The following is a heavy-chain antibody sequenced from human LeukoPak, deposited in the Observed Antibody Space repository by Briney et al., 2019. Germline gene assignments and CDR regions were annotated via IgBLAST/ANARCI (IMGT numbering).Heavy chain of an antibody. Sequence: SETLSLTCTVSGGSISSSSYYWGWIRQPPGKGLEWIGSIYYSGSTYYNPSLKSRVTISVDTSKNQFSLKLSSVTAADTAVYYCARDFYSGGRDCWGQGTLVTVSS. D-gene: IGHD2-15*01. J-gene: IGHJ4*02. CDR2: IYYSGST. V-gene: IGHV4-39*07. CDR3: ARDFYSGGRDC. CDR1: GGSISSSSYY.